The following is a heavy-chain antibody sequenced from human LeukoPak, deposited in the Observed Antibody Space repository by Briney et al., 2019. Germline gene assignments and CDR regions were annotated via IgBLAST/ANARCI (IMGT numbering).Heavy chain of an antibody. J-gene: IGHJ1*01. V-gene: IGHV1-69*13. D-gene: IGHD4-17*01. CDR3: ARDSSAYGEYGEYFEYFQP. Sequence: SVKVSCKASGGTFSSYAISWVRQAPGQGLEWMGGIIPIFGTANYAQKFQGRVTITADESTSTAYMELSSLRSEDTAVYYCARDSSAYGEYGEYFEYFQPLGQGTLVTVSS. CDR1: GGTFSSYA. CDR2: IIPIFGTA.